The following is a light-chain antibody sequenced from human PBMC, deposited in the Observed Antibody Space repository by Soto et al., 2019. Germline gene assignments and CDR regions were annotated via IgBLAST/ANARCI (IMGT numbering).Light chain of an antibody. V-gene: IGKV2-30*01. CDR3: MQAKTWPLT. J-gene: IGKJ4*01. CDR2: FVS. Sequence: DIVMTQSPLSLPVTLGQPAPISCRSSQSLVYTDGETYLSWFHQRPGQSPRRLIYFVSNRDSGVPDRFSGSGSGTDFTLKISRVEAEDVGVYYCMQAKTWPLTFGGGTKVEIK. CDR1: QSLVYTDGETY.